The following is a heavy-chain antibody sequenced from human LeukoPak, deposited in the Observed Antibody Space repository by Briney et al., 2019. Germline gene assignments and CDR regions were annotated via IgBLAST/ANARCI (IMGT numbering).Heavy chain of an antibody. CDR2: IYTSGST. J-gene: IGHJ4*02. CDR1: GGSISSSSYY. CDR3: ARGKVVAGTPGQNSWDN. V-gene: IGHV4-61*02. Sequence: SETLSLTCTVSGGSISSSSYYWGWIRQPAGKGLEWIGRIYTSGSTNYNPSLKSRVTMSVDTSKNQFSLKLTSVTAADTAVYYCARGKVVAGTPGQNSWDNWGQGILVTVSS. D-gene: IGHD6-19*01.